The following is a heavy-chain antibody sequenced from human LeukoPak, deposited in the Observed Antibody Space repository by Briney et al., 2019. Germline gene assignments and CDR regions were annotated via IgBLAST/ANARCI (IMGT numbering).Heavy chain of an antibody. CDR3: ARRDGAPAYFDL. D-gene: IGHD3-10*01. CDR2: INPSGGST. Sequence: ASVKVSCKASGYTFTSYYMHWVRQAPGQGLEWMGIINPSGGSTSYAQKFQGRVTMTRDMSTSTVYMELSSLRSEDTAVYYCARRDGAPAYFDLWGRGTLVTVSS. V-gene: IGHV1-46*01. CDR1: GYTFTSYY. J-gene: IGHJ2*01.